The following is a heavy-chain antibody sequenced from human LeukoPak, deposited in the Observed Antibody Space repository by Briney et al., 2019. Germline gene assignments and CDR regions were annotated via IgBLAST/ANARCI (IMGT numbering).Heavy chain of an antibody. CDR1: GFTFSSYA. V-gene: IGHV3-30-3*01. CDR2: ISYDGSNK. D-gene: IGHD3-9*01. CDR3: ARDPGGLGDILTGTPFDY. J-gene: IGHJ4*02. Sequence: GGSLRLSCAASGFTFSSYAMHWVRQAPGKGLEGVAVISYDGSNKYYADSVKGRFTISRDNSKNTLYLQMNSLRAEDTAVYYCARDPGGLGDILTGTPFDYWGQGTLVTVSS.